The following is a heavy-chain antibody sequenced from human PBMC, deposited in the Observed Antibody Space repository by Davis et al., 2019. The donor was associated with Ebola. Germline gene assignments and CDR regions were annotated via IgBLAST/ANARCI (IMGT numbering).Heavy chain of an antibody. CDR3: ASIAAAGQAL. Sequence: PSETLSLTCTVSGYSISSGYYWGWIRQPPGKGLEWIGSIYHSGSTYYNPSLKSRVTISVDTSKNQFSLKLSSVTAADTAVYYCASIAAAGQALWGQGTLVTVSS. D-gene: IGHD6-13*01. CDR2: IYHSGST. CDR1: GYSISSGYY. V-gene: IGHV4-38-2*02. J-gene: IGHJ4*02.